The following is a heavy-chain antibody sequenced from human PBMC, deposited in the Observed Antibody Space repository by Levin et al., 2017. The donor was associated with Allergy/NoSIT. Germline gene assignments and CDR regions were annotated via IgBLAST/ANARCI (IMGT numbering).Heavy chain of an antibody. D-gene: IGHD2-2*01. CDR1: GFTFSNYG. V-gene: IGHV3-33*03. CDR3: AVDQGPCSPNCYDPWFVP. J-gene: IGHJ5*02. CDR2: IWFDGSDE. Sequence: GGSLRLSCAASGFTFSNYGMHWVRQAPGKGLEWVAFIWFDGSDENYADSVKGRFIISRDNSKSTAYLQMNSLRVEDTAVYYCAVDQGPCSPNCYDPWFVPWGQGTLVTVSS.